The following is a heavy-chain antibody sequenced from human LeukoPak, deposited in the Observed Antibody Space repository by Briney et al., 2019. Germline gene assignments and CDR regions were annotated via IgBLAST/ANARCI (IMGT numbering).Heavy chain of an antibody. CDR3: AKPGTDY. Sequence: GGSLRLSCAASGFTFSSYGMHWVRQAPGKGLEWVAVISYDGSNKYYADPVKGRFTISRDNSKNTLYLQMNSLRAEDTAVYYCAKPGTDYWGQGTLVTVSS. CDR2: ISYDGSNK. CDR1: GFTFSSYG. V-gene: IGHV3-30*18. J-gene: IGHJ4*02.